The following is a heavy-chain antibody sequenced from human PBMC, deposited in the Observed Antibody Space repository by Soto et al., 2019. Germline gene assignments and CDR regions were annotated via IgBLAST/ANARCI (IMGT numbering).Heavy chain of an antibody. V-gene: IGHV1-69*10. CDR3: AAGLDSSGYLGY. Sequence: SVKVSCKASGGTFSSYAISWVRQAPGQGLEWMGGIIPILGTANCAQKFQGRVTITADKSTSTAYMELSSLRSEDTAVYYCAAGLDSSGYLGYWGQGTLVTVSS. D-gene: IGHD3-22*01. CDR1: GGTFSSYA. J-gene: IGHJ4*02. CDR2: IIPILGTA.